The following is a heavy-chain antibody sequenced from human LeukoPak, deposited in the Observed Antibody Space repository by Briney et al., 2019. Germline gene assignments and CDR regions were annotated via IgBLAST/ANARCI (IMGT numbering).Heavy chain of an antibody. CDR1: GDSISGYY. J-gene: IGHJ4*02. Sequence: SETLSLTCTVSGDSISGYYWSWIRQPPGKGLEWIGYFYHSGSTNYNPSLKSRVTISVDTSKNHFSLKLSSVTAADTAVYYCARGQWLPVFDFWGQGTLVTVSS. CDR3: ARGQWLPVFDF. V-gene: IGHV4-59*01. D-gene: IGHD3-22*01. CDR2: FYHSGST.